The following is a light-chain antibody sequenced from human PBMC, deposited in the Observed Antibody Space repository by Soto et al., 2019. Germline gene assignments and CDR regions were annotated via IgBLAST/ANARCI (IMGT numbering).Light chain of an antibody. CDR2: DTS. J-gene: IGKJ4*01. CDR1: QSVSSS. V-gene: IGKV3-15*01. Sequence: QSAATLSVSPGERVTLSCRASQSVSSSLAWYQQMLGQAPRLLIYDTSTRAAGIPARFSGSGSGTEFTLTISSLQSEDFAVYYCQQYNNWPPTFGGGTKVDIK. CDR3: QQYNNWPPT.